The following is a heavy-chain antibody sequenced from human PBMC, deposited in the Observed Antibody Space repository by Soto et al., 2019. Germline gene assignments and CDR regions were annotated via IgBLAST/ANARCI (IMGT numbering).Heavy chain of an antibody. V-gene: IGHV3-33*01. CDR2: IWYDGSNK. CDR3: ARDKRGSWYYWDS. Sequence: QVQPVESGGGVVQPGRSLRLSCAASGFTFSRYSMNWVRQAPGKGLEWVAVIWYDGSNKYYADSVKGRFTISRDNSKNTLYQQMNSRRAEDKAVYYCARDKRGSWYYWDSWGQGTLVTVSS. CDR1: GFTFSRYS. J-gene: IGHJ4*02. D-gene: IGHD6-13*01.